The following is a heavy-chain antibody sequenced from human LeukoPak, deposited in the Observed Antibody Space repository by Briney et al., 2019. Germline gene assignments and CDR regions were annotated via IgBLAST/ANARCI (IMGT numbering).Heavy chain of an antibody. V-gene: IGHV3-20*04. CDR3: TKDDGKESNDP. J-gene: IGHJ5*02. CDR1: GFTFDDYA. D-gene: IGHD1-14*01. CDR2: INWNGEIT. Sequence: PGGSLRLSCAASGFTFDDYAMSWVRQVPGKGLEWVSGINWNGEITGYADSVQGRFTISRDNAKNSLYLQMNSLRAEDTALYYCTKDDGKESNDPWGLGTLVTVSS.